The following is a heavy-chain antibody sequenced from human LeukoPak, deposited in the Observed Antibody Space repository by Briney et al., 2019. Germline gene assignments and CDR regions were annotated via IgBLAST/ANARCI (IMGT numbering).Heavy chain of an antibody. V-gene: IGHV1-8*02. J-gene: IGHJ5*02. CDR2: MNPNSGNT. CDR3: ARIAVAGTRFSWFDP. Sequence: ASVKVSCKASGYTFTNYGINWVRQATGQGLEWMGWMNPNSGNTGYAQKFQGRVTMTRNTSISTAYMELSSLRSEDTAVYYCARIAVAGTRFSWFDPWGQGTLVTVSS. D-gene: IGHD6-19*01. CDR1: GYTFTNYG.